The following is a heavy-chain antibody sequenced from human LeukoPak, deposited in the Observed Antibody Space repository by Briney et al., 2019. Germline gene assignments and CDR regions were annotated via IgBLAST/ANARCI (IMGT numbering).Heavy chain of an antibody. D-gene: IGHD3-16*02. CDR3: ARGAMITFGGVIVDY. V-gene: IGHV4-34*01. CDR2: INHSGST. J-gene: IGHJ4*02. Sequence: SETLSLTCAVYGGSFSGYYWSWIRQPPGKGLEWIGEINHSGSTNYNPSLKSRVTISVDTSKNQFSLKLSSVTAADTAVYYCARGAMITFGGVIVDYWGQGTLVTVSP. CDR1: GGSFSGYY.